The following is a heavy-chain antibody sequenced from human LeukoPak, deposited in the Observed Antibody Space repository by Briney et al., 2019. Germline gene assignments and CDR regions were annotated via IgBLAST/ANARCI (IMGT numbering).Heavy chain of an antibody. Sequence: PSETLSLTCTVSGGSLSSYYWSWIRQPPGKGLEWIGYIYYSGSTNYNPSLKSRVTISVDTSKNQFSLKLSSVTAADTAVYYCARAMTTAGKIFDYWGQGTLVTVSS. V-gene: IGHV4-59*08. CDR3: ARAMTTAGKIFDY. D-gene: IGHD4-4*01. J-gene: IGHJ4*02. CDR2: IYYSGST. CDR1: GGSLSSYY.